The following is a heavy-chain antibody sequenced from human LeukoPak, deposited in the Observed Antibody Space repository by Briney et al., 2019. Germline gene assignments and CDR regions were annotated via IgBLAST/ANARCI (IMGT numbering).Heavy chain of an antibody. Sequence: SETLSLTCTVSGGSISSYYWSWIRQPPGKGLEWIGYIYYSGSTNYNPSLKSRVTISVDTSKNQFSLKLSPVTAADTAVYYCAREGSITMIPGGWFDPWGQGTLVTVSS. D-gene: IGHD3-22*01. CDR3: AREGSITMIPGGWFDP. V-gene: IGHV4-59*01. CDR1: GGSISSYY. CDR2: IYYSGST. J-gene: IGHJ5*02.